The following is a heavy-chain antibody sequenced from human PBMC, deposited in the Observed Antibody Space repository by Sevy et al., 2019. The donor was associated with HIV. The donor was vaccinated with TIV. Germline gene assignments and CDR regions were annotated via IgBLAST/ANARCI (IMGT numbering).Heavy chain of an antibody. CDR1: GGSISSSNW. D-gene: IGHD6-13*01. CDR3: ATDPGAAASKGDLDY. J-gene: IGHJ4*01. CDR2: IHHAGSA. Sequence: SETLSLTCAVSGGSISSSNWWTWVRQSRGKGLEWIGEIHHAGSAKYNPSLQSRVTISVDKSNNQFSLKLNSVTAADTAVYYCATDPGAAASKGDLDYWGHGIKVTVSS. V-gene: IGHV4-4*02.